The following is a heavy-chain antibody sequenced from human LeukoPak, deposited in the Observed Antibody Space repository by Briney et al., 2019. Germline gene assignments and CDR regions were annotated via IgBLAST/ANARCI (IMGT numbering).Heavy chain of an antibody. CDR2: IYYSGST. CDR1: RGSISSYY. D-gene: IGHD2-15*01. Sequence: SETLSLTCTVSRGSISSYYWSWIRQPPGKGLEWIGYIYYSGSTNYNPSLKSRVTISVDTSKNQFSLKLSSVTAADTAVYYCARVGRYCSGGSCYEGFDYWGQGTLVTVSS. V-gene: IGHV4-59*01. J-gene: IGHJ4*02. CDR3: ARVGRYCSGGSCYEGFDY.